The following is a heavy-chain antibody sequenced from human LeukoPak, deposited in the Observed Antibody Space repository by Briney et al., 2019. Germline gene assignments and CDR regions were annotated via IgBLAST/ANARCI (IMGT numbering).Heavy chain of an antibody. CDR1: GFTLNDYW. CDR2: INSDGTNT. V-gene: IGHV3-74*01. Sequence: GGSLRLSCAAFGFTLNDYWMPWSRQVQGTGPVGVSYINSDGTNTDYADSVKGRFTIFRDNAKKTLYLQMNSLRAEDTAVYYCVRQDIGSYLGGYWGQGTLVTVSS. J-gene: IGHJ4*02. CDR3: VRQDIGSYLGGY. D-gene: IGHD1-26*01.